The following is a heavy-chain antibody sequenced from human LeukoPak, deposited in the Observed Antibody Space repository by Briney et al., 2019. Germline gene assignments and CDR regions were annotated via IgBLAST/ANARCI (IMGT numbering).Heavy chain of an antibody. CDR2: IYYSGST. D-gene: IGHD6-19*01. CDR3: ARQPPIAVAGTGYYYYGMDV. J-gene: IGHJ6*02. Sequence: SETLSLTCTVSGXSISSYYWSWIRQPPGKGLEWIAYIYYSGSTNYNPSLKSRVTISVDTSENQFSLKLSSVTAADTAVYYCARQPPIAVAGTGYYYYGMDVWGQGTTVTVSS. CDR1: GXSISSYY. V-gene: IGHV4-59*08.